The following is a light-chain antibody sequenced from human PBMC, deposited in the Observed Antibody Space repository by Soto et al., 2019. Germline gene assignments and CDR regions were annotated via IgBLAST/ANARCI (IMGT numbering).Light chain of an antibody. CDR2: DAS. CDR1: QSISSW. V-gene: IGKV1-5*01. Sequence: DIQMTQSPSTLSASVGDRVTITCRASQSISSWLAWYQQKPGKAPKLLIYDASSLESGVPSRFSGSGSGTEYTLTISSLQPDDFATDDCQQYNSYSPLTFGKGTKVEIK. J-gene: IGKJ1*01. CDR3: QQYNSYSPLT.